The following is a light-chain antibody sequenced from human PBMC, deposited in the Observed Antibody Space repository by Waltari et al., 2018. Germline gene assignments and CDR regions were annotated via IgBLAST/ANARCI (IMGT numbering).Light chain of an antibody. J-gene: IGLJ3*02. V-gene: IGLV4-69*01. CDR1: RGHSSNV. CDR3: QTGGHGTWV. CDR2: VNSDGSH. Sequence: QLVLTQSPSASASLGASIKLTCTLSRGHSSNVIAWLQQQPEEGPRFVMKVNSDGSHRKGDEIPDRFSGSSSGSERYLSISSLQSEDEADYFCQTGGHGTWVFGGGTKLTVL.